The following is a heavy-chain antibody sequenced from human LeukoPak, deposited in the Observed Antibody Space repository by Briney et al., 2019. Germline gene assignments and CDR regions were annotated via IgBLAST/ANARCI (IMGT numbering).Heavy chain of an antibody. V-gene: IGHV4-59*01. CDR3: ARDRRGSFYTFDL. Sequence: SETLSLTCSVSGASINGYFWSWVRQTPEKGLQWIGYVSHTWATTSNPTLESRVSITIDTSKSQISLTMTSVTAADSALYYCARDRRGSFYTFDLWGPGTIVSVS. CDR1: GASINGYF. J-gene: IGHJ3*01. D-gene: IGHD1-26*01. CDR2: VSHTWAT.